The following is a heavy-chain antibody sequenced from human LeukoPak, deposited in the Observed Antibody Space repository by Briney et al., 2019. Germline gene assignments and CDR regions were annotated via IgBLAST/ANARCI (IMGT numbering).Heavy chain of an antibody. Sequence: ASVKVSCKASGYTFTSYYMHWVRQAPGQGLEWMGIINPSGGSTSYAQKFQGRVTMTRDTSTSTVYMELSSLRSEDTAVYYCARFMVRGVIKPHNWFDPWGQGTLVTVSS. J-gene: IGHJ5*02. D-gene: IGHD3-10*01. V-gene: IGHV1-46*01. CDR1: GYTFTSYY. CDR2: INPSGGST. CDR3: ARFMVRGVIKPHNWFDP.